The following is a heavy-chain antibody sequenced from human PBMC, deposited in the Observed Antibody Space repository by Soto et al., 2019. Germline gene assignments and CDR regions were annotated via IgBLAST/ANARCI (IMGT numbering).Heavy chain of an antibody. J-gene: IGHJ4*02. Sequence: QVQLVQSGAEVKKPGSSVKVSCKASGGTFSGHAIHWMRQAPGQGLEWMGRIIPVFGTTSYAQRLQGRVTITADESTSTAYLDLSSLISEDTAVYYCARDPRIYCTSSSCHSYFDSWGQGTLVTVSS. V-gene: IGHV1-69*01. CDR1: GGTFSGHA. D-gene: IGHD2-2*01. CDR2: IIPVFGTT. CDR3: ARDPRIYCTSSSCHSYFDS.